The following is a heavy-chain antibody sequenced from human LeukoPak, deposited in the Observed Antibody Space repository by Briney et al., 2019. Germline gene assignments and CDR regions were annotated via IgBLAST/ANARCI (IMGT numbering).Heavy chain of an antibody. J-gene: IGHJ6*03. D-gene: IGHD6-13*01. CDR1: GYTFTSYI. Sequence: ASVKVSCEASGYTFTSYIISWVRQAPGQGLEWMGWINAYNGNTDYAQRVQGRVTMTTDTSTSTAYMELRSLRSGDTAVYYCARDRHIAAAAHYYYMDVWGKGTPVTVSS. V-gene: IGHV1-18*01. CDR3: ARDRHIAAAAHYYYMDV. CDR2: INAYNGNT.